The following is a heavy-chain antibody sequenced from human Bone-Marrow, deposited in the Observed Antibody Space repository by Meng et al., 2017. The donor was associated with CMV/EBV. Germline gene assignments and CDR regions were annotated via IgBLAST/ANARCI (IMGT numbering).Heavy chain of an antibody. CDR2: IYSGGSST. Sequence: GESLKISCAASGFTFSSYAMSWVRQAPGKGLEWVSVIYSGGSSTYYADSVKGRFTISRDNAKNSLYLQMNSLRAEDTALYYCAKDYYYYGMDVWGQGTTVTFSS. V-gene: IGHV3-23*03. CDR3: AKDYYYYGMDV. J-gene: IGHJ6*02. CDR1: GFTFSSYA.